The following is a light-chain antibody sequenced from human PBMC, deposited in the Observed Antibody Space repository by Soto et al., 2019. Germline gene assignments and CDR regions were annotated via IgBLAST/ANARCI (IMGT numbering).Light chain of an antibody. CDR2: WAS. CDR1: QSLLYSSNNKNY. J-gene: IGKJ2*01. V-gene: IGKV4-1*01. CDR3: QQYHYTPPYT. Sequence: DIVMTQSPDSLAVSLGGRATINCKSSQSLLYSSNNKNYLAWYQQKPGQPPKLLFYWASTRESGVPDRFSASGSGTDFTLTINSLQAEDVAVYYCQQYHYTPPYTFGQGTKLEIK.